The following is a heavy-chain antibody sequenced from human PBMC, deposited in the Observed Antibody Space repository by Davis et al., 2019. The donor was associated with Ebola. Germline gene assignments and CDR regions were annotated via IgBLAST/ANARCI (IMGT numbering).Heavy chain of an antibody. J-gene: IGHJ4*02. CDR2: ISGRGGTT. Sequence: PGGSLRLSCAASGITFSDYAMSWVRQAPGKGLEWVSVISGRGGTTYYADSVKGRFTISRHNFKNMLYLQMNSLRAEDTALYFCAKDGWLDYYDGLTYWGQGALVTVSS. V-gene: IGHV3-23*01. CDR1: GITFSDYA. D-gene: IGHD3-22*01. CDR3: AKDGWLDYYDGLTY.